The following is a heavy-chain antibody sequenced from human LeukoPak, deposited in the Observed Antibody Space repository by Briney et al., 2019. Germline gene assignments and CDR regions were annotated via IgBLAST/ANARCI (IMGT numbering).Heavy chain of an antibody. D-gene: IGHD3-22*01. CDR2: IKQDGSEK. J-gene: IGHJ4*02. Sequence: QPGGSLRFSCAASGFTFSSYWMSWVRQAPGKGLEWVANIKQDGSEKYYVDSVKGRFTISRDNAKNSLYLQMNSLRAEDTAVYYCARDYYDSSGSPSDYWGQGTLVTVSS. CDR3: ARDYYDSSGSPSDY. V-gene: IGHV3-7*01. CDR1: GFTFSSYW.